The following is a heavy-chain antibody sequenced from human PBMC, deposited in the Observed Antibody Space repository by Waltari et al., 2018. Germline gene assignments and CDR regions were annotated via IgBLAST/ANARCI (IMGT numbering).Heavy chain of an antibody. CDR3: AKVSGNYVGYFQH. CDR1: GFTFSSYA. CDR2: ISGSGGST. Sequence: EVQLLESGGGLVQPGGSLRLSCAASGFTFSSYAMSWVRQGPGKGLEWVSAISGSGGSTYYAYSVKGRFTSSRDNSKNTLYLQMNSLRAEDTAVYYCAKVSGNYVGYFQHWGQGTLVTVSS. D-gene: IGHD4-4*01. V-gene: IGHV3-23*01. J-gene: IGHJ1*01.